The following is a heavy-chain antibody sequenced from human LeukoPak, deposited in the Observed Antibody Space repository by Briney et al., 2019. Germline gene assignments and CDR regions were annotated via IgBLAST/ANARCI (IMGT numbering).Heavy chain of an antibody. CDR2: TSYDGGNK. J-gene: IGHJ4*02. D-gene: IGHD3-22*01. CDR3: ARGGHYYDSSIDY. V-gene: IGHV3-30-3*01. Sequence: GRSLRLSCAASGFTFSSYAMHWVRQAPGKGLEWVAITSYDGGNKYYADSMKGRFTISRDNSKNTLHLQMNSLRAEDTAVYYCARGGHYYDSSIDYWGQGTLVTVSS. CDR1: GFTFSSYA.